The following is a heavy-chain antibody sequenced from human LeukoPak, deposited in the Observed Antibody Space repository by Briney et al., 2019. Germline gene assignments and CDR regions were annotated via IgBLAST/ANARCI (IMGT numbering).Heavy chain of an antibody. CDR3: AKDIGRLGELSPHFDY. D-gene: IGHD3-16*02. J-gene: IGHJ4*02. CDR1: GFTFDDYA. V-gene: IGHV3-9*03. Sequence: GGSLRLSCAASGFTFDDYAMHWVRQAPGKGLERVSGISWNSGSIGYADSVKGRFTISRDNAKNSLYLQMNSLRAEDMALYYCAKDIGRLGELSPHFDYWGQGTLVTVSS. CDR2: ISWNSGSI.